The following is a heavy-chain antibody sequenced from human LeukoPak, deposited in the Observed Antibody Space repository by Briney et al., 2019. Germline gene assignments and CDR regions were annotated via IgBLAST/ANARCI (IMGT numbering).Heavy chain of an antibody. Sequence: SGTLSLTCTVSGGSISSSSYYWGWIRQPPGKGLEWIVSIYYSGSTYYNPSLKSRVTISVDTSKNHFALKLSSVTAANTAVYYCARHTASLWFGELFEANYFDYWGQGTLVTVSS. CDR3: ARHTASLWFGELFEANYFDY. J-gene: IGHJ4*02. V-gene: IGHV4-39*01. D-gene: IGHD3-10*01. CDR1: GGSISSSSYY. CDR2: IYYSGST.